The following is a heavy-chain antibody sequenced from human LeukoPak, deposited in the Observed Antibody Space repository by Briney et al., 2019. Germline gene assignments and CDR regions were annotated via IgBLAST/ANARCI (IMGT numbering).Heavy chain of an antibody. V-gene: IGHV4-34*01. CDR3: ARVVGVTNFDY. Sequence: SETLSLTCAVYGGSFSGYYWSWIRQPPGKGLEWIGEINHSGSTNYNPSLKSRVTISVDTSKNQFSLKLSSVTAADTAVYYCARVVGVTNFDYWGQGTTVTVSS. J-gene: IGHJ4*03. CDR2: INHSGST. CDR1: GGSFSGYY. D-gene: IGHD4-17*01.